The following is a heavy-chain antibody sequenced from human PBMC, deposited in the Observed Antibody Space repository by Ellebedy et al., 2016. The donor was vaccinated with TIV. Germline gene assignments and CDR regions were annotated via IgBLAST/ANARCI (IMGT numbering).Heavy chain of an antibody. D-gene: IGHD3-16*01. CDR3: ARVGASSGNPYAFNI. V-gene: IGHV3-48*04. CDR2: ISGSGGMM. Sequence: GESLKISCAASGFTFSSYYMNWVRQAPGKGLEWVSYISGSGGMMDHADSVKGRFTISRDNAKNSLYLQMNSLRAEDTAVYYCARVGASSGNPYAFNIWGQGTMVTVSS. J-gene: IGHJ3*02. CDR1: GFTFSSYY.